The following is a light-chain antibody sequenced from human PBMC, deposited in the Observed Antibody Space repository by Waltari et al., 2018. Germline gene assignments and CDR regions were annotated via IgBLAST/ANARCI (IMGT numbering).Light chain of an antibody. J-gene: IGLJ1*01. V-gene: IGLV2-11*01. CDR3: GSFAGSYTFYV. CDR1: RTDVGGYNY. Sequence: QSALTQPRSVSGSPGQSVTISCTGTRTDVGGYNYVPWYQQHPGKAPKLIIYDVSKRPSGVPDRFSGSKSGNTASLSISGLRAEDEADYYCGSFAGSYTFYVFGTGTKVTVL. CDR2: DVS.